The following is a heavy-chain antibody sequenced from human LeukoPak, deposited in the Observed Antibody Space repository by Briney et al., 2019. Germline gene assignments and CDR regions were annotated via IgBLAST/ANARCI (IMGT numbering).Heavy chain of an antibody. D-gene: IGHD3-9*01. Sequence: SETLSLTCAVYGGSFSGYYRSWIRQPPGKGLEWIGEINHSGSTNYNPSLKSRVTISVDTSKNQFSLKLSSVTAADTAVYYCATFPIFKNYYYMDVWGKGTTVTVSS. CDR3: ATFPIFKNYYYMDV. CDR2: INHSGST. V-gene: IGHV4-34*01. J-gene: IGHJ6*03. CDR1: GGSFSGYY.